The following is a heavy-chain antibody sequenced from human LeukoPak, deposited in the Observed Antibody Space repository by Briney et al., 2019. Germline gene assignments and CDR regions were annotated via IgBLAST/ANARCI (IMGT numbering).Heavy chain of an antibody. J-gene: IGHJ6*02. Sequence: ASVKVSCKASGYTFTSYYMHWVRQAPGQGLEWMGIINPSGGSTSYAQKFQGRVTMTRDTSTSTVYMELSSLRSEDTAAYSCARAGDYSSSWYGQDYYYYYGMDVWGQGTTVTVSS. V-gene: IGHV1-46*01. CDR1: GYTFTSYY. CDR3: ARAGDYSSSWYGQDYYYYYGMDV. CDR2: INPSGGST. D-gene: IGHD6-13*01.